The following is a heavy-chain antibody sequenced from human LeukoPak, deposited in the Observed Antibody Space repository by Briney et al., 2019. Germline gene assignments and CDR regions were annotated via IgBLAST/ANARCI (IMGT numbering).Heavy chain of an antibody. D-gene: IGHD5-24*01. J-gene: IGHJ6*02. Sequence: SETLSLTCAVYGGSFSGYYWSWIRQPPGKGLEWIGEINHSGSTNYNPSLKSRVTISVDTSKNQFSLKLSSVTAADTAVYYCARVWLHTHYYYYGMDVWGQGTTVTVSS. CDR3: ARVWLHTHYYYYGMDV. CDR1: GGSFSGYY. V-gene: IGHV4-34*01. CDR2: INHSGST.